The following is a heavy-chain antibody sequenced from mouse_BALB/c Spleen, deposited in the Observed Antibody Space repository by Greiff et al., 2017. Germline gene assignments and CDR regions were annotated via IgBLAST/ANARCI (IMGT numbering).Heavy chain of an antibody. CDR1: GYSFTGYF. J-gene: IGHJ3*01. CDR2: INPYNGDT. V-gene: IGHV1-20*02. CDR3: ARATVVEEFAY. Sequence: VQLQQSGPELVKPGASVKISCKASGYSFTGYFMNWVMQSHGKSLEWIGCINPYNGDTFYNQKFKGKATLTVDKSSSTAHMELRSLASEDSAVYYCARATVVEEFAYWGQGTLVTVSA. D-gene: IGHD1-1*01.